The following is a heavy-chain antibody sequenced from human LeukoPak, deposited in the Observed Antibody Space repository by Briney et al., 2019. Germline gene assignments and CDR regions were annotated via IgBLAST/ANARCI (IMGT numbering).Heavy chain of an antibody. CDR2: ITGSGGNT. CDR3: AKWGDYDVLSGYYVSDY. D-gene: IGHD3-3*01. Sequence: GGSLRLSCAASGFTFSNYAISWVRQAPGKGLEWVSAITGSGGNTYYADSSKGRFTISRDNSKNTVFLQMNSLRADDTAVYYCAKWGDYDVLSGYYVSDYWGQGTLVTVSS. J-gene: IGHJ4*02. CDR1: GFTFSNYA. V-gene: IGHV3-23*01.